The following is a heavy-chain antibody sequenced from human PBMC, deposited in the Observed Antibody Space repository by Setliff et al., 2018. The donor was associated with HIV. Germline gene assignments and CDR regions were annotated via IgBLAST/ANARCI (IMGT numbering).Heavy chain of an antibody. CDR1: GFTFSSYG. D-gene: IGHD4-17*01. Sequence: PGGSLRLSCAASGFTFSSYGMHWVRQAPGKGLEWVTFIRHDGINEDYRDSVKGRFTVSRDNAKNSLYLQMNNLRAEDTAMYYCASPLIMTTVTKDYWGQGTLVTVSS. CDR2: IRHDGINE. V-gene: IGHV3-30*02. J-gene: IGHJ4*02. CDR3: ASPLIMTTVTKDY.